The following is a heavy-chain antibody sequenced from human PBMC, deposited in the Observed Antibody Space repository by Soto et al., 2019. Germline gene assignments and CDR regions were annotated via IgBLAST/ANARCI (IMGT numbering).Heavy chain of an antibody. Sequence: GSLRLSCAASGFTFSSYAMSWVRQAPGKGLEWVSAISGSGGSTYYADSVKGRFTISRDNSKNTLYLQMNSLRAEDTAVYYCAKPGYLEQWLVRGYFDYWGQGTLVTVSS. CDR1: GFTFSSYA. V-gene: IGHV3-23*01. CDR2: ISGSGGST. D-gene: IGHD6-19*01. J-gene: IGHJ4*02. CDR3: AKPGYLEQWLVRGYFDY.